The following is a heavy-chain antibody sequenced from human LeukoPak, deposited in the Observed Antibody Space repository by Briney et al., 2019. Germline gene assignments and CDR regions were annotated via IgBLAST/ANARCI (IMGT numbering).Heavy chain of an antibody. CDR3: ARNPGGDCYYCYYY. V-gene: IGHV1-69*13. Sequence: SVKVSCKASGGTFSSYGISWVRQAPGQGLEWMGGIIPIFGTANYAQKFQGRVTIAADESTSTAYMELRSLRSEDTAVYYCARNPGGDCYYCYYYWGQGTLVTVSS. CDR1: GGTFSSYG. CDR2: IIPIFGTA. J-gene: IGHJ4*02. D-gene: IGHD2-21*02.